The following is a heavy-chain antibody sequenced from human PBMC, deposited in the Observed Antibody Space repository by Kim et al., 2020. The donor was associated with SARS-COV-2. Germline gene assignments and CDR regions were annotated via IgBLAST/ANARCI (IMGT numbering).Heavy chain of an antibody. V-gene: IGHV1-3*01. Sequence: ASVKVSCKASGYSFSSYAIHWVRQAPGQRLEWMGWINAGNGDTKYPQKFQGRVTITGDTSATTAYMELSSLTSEDTAVYYCARDGAYFDYEYSHYYAMDVWGQGTTVTVSS. J-gene: IGHJ6*02. CDR1: GYSFSSYA. D-gene: IGHD3-9*01. CDR3: ARDGAYFDYEYSHYYAMDV. CDR2: INAGNGDT.